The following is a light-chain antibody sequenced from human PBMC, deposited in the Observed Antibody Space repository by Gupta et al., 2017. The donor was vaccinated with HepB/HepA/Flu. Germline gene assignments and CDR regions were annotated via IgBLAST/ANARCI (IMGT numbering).Light chain of an antibody. V-gene: IGLV2-14*01. CDR2: DVS. Sequence: QSALTQPASVSGSPGLSITISCTGTSSDLGAYNYVSWHQQDPGKAPKLMIYDVSNRPSVVSNRFSGSKSGNTASLTISGRQAEDEADYYCSSDTSSSTVVFGGGTKLTVL. CDR1: SSDLGAYNY. CDR3: SSDTSSSTVV. J-gene: IGLJ2*01.